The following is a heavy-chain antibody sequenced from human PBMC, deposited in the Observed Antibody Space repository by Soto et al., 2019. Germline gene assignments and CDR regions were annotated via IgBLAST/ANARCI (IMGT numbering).Heavy chain of an antibody. Sequence: ASVKVSCKASGYTFTSYYMHWVRQAPGQGLEWMGIINPSGGSTSYAQKFQGRVTMTRDTSTSTVYMELSSLRSEDTAVYYCARDGMGWELLGYFDYWGQGTLVTVS. CDR3: ARDGMGWELLGYFDY. J-gene: IGHJ4*02. D-gene: IGHD1-26*01. V-gene: IGHV1-46*01. CDR2: INPSGGST. CDR1: GYTFTSYY.